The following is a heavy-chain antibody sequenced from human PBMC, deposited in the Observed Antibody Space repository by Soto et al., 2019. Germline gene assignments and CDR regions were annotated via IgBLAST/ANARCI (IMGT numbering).Heavy chain of an antibody. CDR3: AAGDSSDTGDH. D-gene: IGHD5-18*01. J-gene: IGHJ4*02. V-gene: IGHV1-69*13. CDR1: GDTLSHYG. Sequence: SVKVSCKASGDTLSHYGVSWLRQVPGKGLEWMGGTTAILGTRDYAQKFQGRMTITSDESTTTSYMELNSLTSDDTAVYYCAAGDSSDTGDHWGQGTLVTVSS. CDR2: TTAILGTR.